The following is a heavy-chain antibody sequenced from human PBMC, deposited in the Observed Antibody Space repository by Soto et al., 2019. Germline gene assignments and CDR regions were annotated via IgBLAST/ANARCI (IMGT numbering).Heavy chain of an antibody. Sequence: GGALRLSCAASGFTFSSYAVSWVGQSPGKGLEWVSAISGSGGSTYYADSVKGRFTISRDNSKNTLYLQMNSLRAEDTAVYYCAKNPAGIAAAGTTDYWGQGTLVTVSS. J-gene: IGHJ4*02. V-gene: IGHV3-23*01. CDR2: ISGSGGST. CDR1: GFTFSSYA. CDR3: AKNPAGIAAAGTTDY. D-gene: IGHD6-13*01.